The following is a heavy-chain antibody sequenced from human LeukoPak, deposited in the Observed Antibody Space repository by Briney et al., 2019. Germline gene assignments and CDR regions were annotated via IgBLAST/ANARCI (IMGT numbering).Heavy chain of an antibody. V-gene: IGHV1-46*01. Sequence: ASVKVSCNASGYTFTSYYMHWVRHAPGQGLEWMGIINPSGGSTSYAQKFQGRVTMTRDTSTSTAYMELSSLRSEDTAVYYCARDQEKQPYDYWGQGTLVTVSS. D-gene: IGHD6-13*01. CDR1: GYTFTSYY. J-gene: IGHJ4*02. CDR3: ARDQEKQPYDY. CDR2: INPSGGST.